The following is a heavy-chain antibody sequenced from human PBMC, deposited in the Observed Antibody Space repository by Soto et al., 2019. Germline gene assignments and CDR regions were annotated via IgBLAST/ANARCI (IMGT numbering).Heavy chain of an antibody. J-gene: IGHJ6*02. Sequence: QVQLVQSGAEVKKPGASVKVSCKASGYTFTSYYMHWVRQAPGQGLEWMGIINPSGGSTSYAQKFQGRVTMTRDTSTSTVYMELSSLRSEGTAVYYCARDLVVKNTIFGVVIPPRGMDVWGQGTTVTVSS. D-gene: IGHD3-3*01. V-gene: IGHV1-46*01. CDR2: INPSGGST. CDR1: GYTFTSYY. CDR3: ARDLVVKNTIFGVVIPPRGMDV.